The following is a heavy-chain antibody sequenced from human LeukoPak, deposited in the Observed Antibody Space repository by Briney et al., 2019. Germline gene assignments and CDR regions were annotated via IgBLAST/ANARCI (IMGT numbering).Heavy chain of an antibody. CDR2: IKEDGSEK. J-gene: IGHJ1*01. CDR3: AREGRLHH. Sequence: PGGSLRLSCVASGFTFSSYWMTWVRQAPGKGLEWVANIKEDGSEKYYMDSVKGRFTISRDNAKNSLYLQMNSLGAEDTAVYYCAREGRLHHWGQGTLVTVSS. V-gene: IGHV3-7*01. CDR1: GFTFSSYW.